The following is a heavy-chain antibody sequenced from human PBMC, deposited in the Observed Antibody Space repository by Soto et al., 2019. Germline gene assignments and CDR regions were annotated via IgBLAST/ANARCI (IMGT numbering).Heavy chain of an antibody. CDR2: IWYDGSNK. CDR1: GFTFSSYG. CDR3: ARTTRAGKRTSTIDY. D-gene: IGHD3-10*01. J-gene: IGHJ4*02. Sequence: GGSLRLSCAASGFTFSSYGMHWVRQAPGKGLEWVAVIWYDGSNKYYADSVKGRFTISRDNSKNTLYLQMNSLRAEDTAVYYCARTTRAGKRTSTIDYWGQGTLVTVSS. V-gene: IGHV3-33*01.